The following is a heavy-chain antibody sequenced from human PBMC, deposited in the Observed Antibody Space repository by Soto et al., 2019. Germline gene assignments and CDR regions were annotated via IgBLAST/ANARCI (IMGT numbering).Heavy chain of an antibody. Sequence: QPQLQESGPGLVKPSETLFLTCTVSGGSISSRSYFWGWIRQPPGKGLEWIGSVSYNVRTYYNPSLKRRLTMSVHTSKNQFFLKLSSVTATDTAVYYCARQAVDEGYSSGWYFDSWGQGTLVTVSS. V-gene: IGHV4-39*01. J-gene: IGHJ4*02. CDR1: GGSISSRSYF. CDR3: ARQAVDEGYSSGWYFDS. D-gene: IGHD6-19*01. CDR2: VSYNVRT.